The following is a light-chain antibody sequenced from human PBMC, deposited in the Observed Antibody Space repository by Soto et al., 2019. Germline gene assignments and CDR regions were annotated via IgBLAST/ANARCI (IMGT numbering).Light chain of an antibody. CDR3: QHYGRTSWT. J-gene: IGKJ1*01. V-gene: IGKV3-20*01. CDR2: GAS. Sequence: EIVLTQSPGTLSLSPGEGATLSCRASQSVSTNFFAWYRQKPGQAPRLLIYGASTRATGIPDRFSGSGSGTDFTLTISRLEPEDFAVYYCQHYGRTSWTFGQGTKV. CDR1: QSVSTNF.